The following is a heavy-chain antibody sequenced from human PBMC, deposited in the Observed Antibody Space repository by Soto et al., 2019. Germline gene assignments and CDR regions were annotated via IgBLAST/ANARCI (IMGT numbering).Heavy chain of an antibody. J-gene: IGHJ3*02. Sequence: SETLSLTCTVSGGSISSGGYYWSWIRQHPGKGLEWIGYIYYSGSTYYNPSLKSRVTISVDTSKNQFSLKLSSVTAADTAVYYCARGPFYYDSSGYLDAFDIWGQGTMVTVSS. CDR1: GGSISSGGYY. V-gene: IGHV4-31*03. D-gene: IGHD3-22*01. CDR2: IYYSGST. CDR3: ARGPFYYDSSGYLDAFDI.